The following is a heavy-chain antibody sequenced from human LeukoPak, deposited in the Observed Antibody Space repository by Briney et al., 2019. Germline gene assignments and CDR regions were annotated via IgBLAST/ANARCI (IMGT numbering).Heavy chain of an antibody. Sequence: SETLSLTCAVYGGSFRGYYWSWIRQPPGKGLEWIGEINHSGSTNYNPSLKSRVTISVDTSKNQFSLKLSSVTAADTAVYYCARIVVGIQLWAGYFDYWGQGTLVTVSS. CDR3: ARIVVGIQLWAGYFDY. V-gene: IGHV4-34*01. CDR1: GGSFRGYY. J-gene: IGHJ4*02. D-gene: IGHD5-18*01. CDR2: INHSGST.